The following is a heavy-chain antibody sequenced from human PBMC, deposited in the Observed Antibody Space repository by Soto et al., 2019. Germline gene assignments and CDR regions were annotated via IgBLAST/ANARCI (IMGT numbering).Heavy chain of an antibody. CDR1: GATLNTFINYG. D-gene: IGHD1-26*01. V-gene: IGHV1-18*01. CDR3: ASDAAVGLFDY. Sequence: ASVKVSCKASGATLNTFINYGITWVRQAPGQGLEWMGWIIAYNGTTNYAQKFQGRVTMSTDTSTSTAYMELRSLRSDDTAVYYCASDAAVGLFDYWAQRTLVTVSS. CDR2: IIAYNGTT. J-gene: IGHJ4*02.